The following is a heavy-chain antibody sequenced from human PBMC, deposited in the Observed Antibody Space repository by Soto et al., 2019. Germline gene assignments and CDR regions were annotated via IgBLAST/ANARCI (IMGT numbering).Heavy chain of an antibody. Sequence: QVQLVESGGGLVKPGGSLRLSCAASGFTFSDYYMSWIRQAPGKGLEWVSYISSSNPYTSYADSVKGRFTISRDNAKNSLSLQMNSLRAEDTAVYYCARVVTSYYYGLDFWGQGTTVTVSS. CDR1: GFTFSDYY. CDR2: ISSSNPYT. V-gene: IGHV3-11*06. J-gene: IGHJ6*02. D-gene: IGHD5-18*01. CDR3: ARVVTSYYYGLDF.